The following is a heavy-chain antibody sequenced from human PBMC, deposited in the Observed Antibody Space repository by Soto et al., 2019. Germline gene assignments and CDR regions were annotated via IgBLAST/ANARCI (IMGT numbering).Heavy chain of an antibody. CDR2: IKSKTDGGTT. D-gene: IGHD3-22*01. J-gene: IGHJ4*02. CDR3: TTAYYYDSSGGVEDY. CDR1: GFTFSNAW. V-gene: IGHV3-15*07. Sequence: PGGSLRLSCAASGFTFSNAWMNWVRQAPGKGLEWVGRIKSKTDGGTTDYPAPVKGIFTISRDVLKNTFFLQMNSLKPEDTALYYCTTAYYYDSSGGVEDYWGQGTLVTVSS.